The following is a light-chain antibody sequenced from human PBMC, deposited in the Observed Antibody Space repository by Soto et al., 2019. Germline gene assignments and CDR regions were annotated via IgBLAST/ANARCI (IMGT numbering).Light chain of an antibody. V-gene: IGKV3-15*01. J-gene: IGKJ4*01. CDR3: QQYNNWPFT. Sequence: IVMTQSPATLSVSPGERATLSCRASQSVSSNLAWYRQKPGQAPRLLIYGASTRATGIPARFSGSGSGTEFTLTISSLQSEDFAVYYCQQYNNWPFTFGGGTKVEIK. CDR1: QSVSSN. CDR2: GAS.